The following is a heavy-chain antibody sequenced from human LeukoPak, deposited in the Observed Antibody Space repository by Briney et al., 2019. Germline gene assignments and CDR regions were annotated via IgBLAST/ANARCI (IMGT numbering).Heavy chain of an antibody. CDR1: GFTFDDYA. Sequence: GRSLRLSCAASGFTFDDYAMHWVRQAPGKGLEWVSGISWNSGSIGYADSVKGRFTISKDNYKNTLYVEMNSLVVEDTAIYYCARAEGSGYYDALDTWGQGTLVIVSS. D-gene: IGHD3-22*01. CDR3: ARAEGSGYYDALDT. CDR2: ISWNSGSI. J-gene: IGHJ3*02. V-gene: IGHV3-9*01.